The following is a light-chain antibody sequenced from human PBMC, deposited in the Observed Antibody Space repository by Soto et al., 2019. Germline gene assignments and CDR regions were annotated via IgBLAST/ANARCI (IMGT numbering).Light chain of an antibody. CDR3: AAWDDCLNGVV. CDR1: SSNIGSNT. Sequence: QSVLTQPPSASGTPGQRVTISCSGSSSNIGSNTVNWYQQLPGTAPKLLIYSNNQRPSGFPDRFSGSKSGPAASLAISGLQSEDEADYYCAAWDDCLNGVVFGGGTKLTVL. V-gene: IGLV1-44*01. J-gene: IGLJ2*01. CDR2: SNN.